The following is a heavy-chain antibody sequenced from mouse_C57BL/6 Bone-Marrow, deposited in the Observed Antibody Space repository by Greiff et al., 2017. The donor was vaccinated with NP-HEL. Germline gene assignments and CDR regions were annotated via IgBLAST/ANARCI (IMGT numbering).Heavy chain of an antibody. D-gene: IGHD2-3*01. Sequence: DVQLVESGGGLVQPKGSLKLSCAASGFSFNTYAMNWVRQAPGKGLEWVASIRSKSNNYATYYADSVKDRFTISRDDSESMLYLQMNNLKTEDTAMYYCVRHCDGYRRGYFDVWGTGTTVTVSS. CDR1: GFSFNTYA. V-gene: IGHV10-1*01. J-gene: IGHJ1*03. CDR3: VRHCDGYRRGYFDV. CDR2: IRSKSNNYAT.